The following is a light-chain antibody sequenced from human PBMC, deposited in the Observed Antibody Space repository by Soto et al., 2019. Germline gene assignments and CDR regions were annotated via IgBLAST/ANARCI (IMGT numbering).Light chain of an antibody. CDR3: SSYPSSAWV. CDR2: DVS. CDR1: SSDVGGYNY. Sequence: QSALTQPASVSGSPGQSITISCTGTSSDVGGYNYVSWYQQHPGKAPKLMIYDVSNRPSGVSNRFSGSKSGNTASLTISGLQAEDEADYYCSSYPSSAWVFGTGTKLTVL. J-gene: IGLJ1*01. V-gene: IGLV2-14*01.